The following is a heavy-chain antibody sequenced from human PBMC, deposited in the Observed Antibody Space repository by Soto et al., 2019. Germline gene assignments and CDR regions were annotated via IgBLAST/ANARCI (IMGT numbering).Heavy chain of an antibody. CDR1: GGSISSGDYY. V-gene: IGHV4-30-4*01. Sequence: QVQLQESGPGLVKPSQTLSLTCTVSGGSISSGDYYWSWIRQPPGKGLEWIGYIYYSGSTYYNPSLKSRVTISIDTSKNQFSLKLSAVAAADTVVYYCARVAGVVVGAANDYWGQGTLVTVSS. J-gene: IGHJ4*02. CDR3: ARVAGVVVGAANDY. D-gene: IGHD2-15*01. CDR2: IYYSGST.